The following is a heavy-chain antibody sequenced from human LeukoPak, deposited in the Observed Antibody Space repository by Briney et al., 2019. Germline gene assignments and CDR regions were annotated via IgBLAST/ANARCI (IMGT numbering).Heavy chain of an antibody. V-gene: IGHV3-23*01. CDR3: ARDPYYGSGSYSDY. D-gene: IGHD3-10*01. CDR2: ISGGSGST. J-gene: IGHJ4*02. Sequence: PGGPLRLSWGASGFTISNYAVNWVRQPPGKVLERVSLISGGSGSTYYAHSVKGRFTISRDKSKNTLYLQMNSLRAEDTAIYYCARDPYYGSGSYSDYWGQGTLVTVSS. CDR1: GFTISNYA.